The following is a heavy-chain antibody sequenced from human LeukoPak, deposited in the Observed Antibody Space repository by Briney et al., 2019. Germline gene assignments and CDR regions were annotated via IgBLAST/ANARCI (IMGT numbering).Heavy chain of an antibody. CDR2: ISGSGGAT. D-gene: IGHD3-22*01. Sequence: PGGSPRLSCAASGFTFSTYAMHWVRQPPGKGLEWVSAISGSGGATYHADADSVKGRFIISRDNSKNTLYLQINSLRVEDTAVYYCAKDGYNYDSSGHFDYWGQGTLVTVSS. J-gene: IGHJ4*02. CDR1: GFTFSTYA. CDR3: AKDGYNYDSSGHFDY. V-gene: IGHV3-23*01.